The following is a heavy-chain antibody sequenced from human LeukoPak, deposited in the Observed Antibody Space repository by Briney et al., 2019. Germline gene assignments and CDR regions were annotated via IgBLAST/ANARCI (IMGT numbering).Heavy chain of an antibody. Sequence: PGGSLRLSCAASGFTFSSYWMSWVRQAPGKGLEWVANIKQDGSEKYHVDSVKGRFTISRDNAKNSLYLQMNGLRAEDTAVYYCARDGYYDSSGYSGSVWGQGTLVTVSS. D-gene: IGHD3-22*01. CDR1: GFTFSSYW. CDR2: IKQDGSEK. J-gene: IGHJ4*02. V-gene: IGHV3-7*01. CDR3: ARDGYYDSSGYSGSV.